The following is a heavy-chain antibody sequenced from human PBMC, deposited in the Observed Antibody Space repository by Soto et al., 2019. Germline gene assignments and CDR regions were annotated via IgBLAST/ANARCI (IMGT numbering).Heavy chain of an antibody. V-gene: IGHV3-74*01. CDR1: GFTFSSYW. Sequence: PGGSLRLSCAASGFTFSSYWMHWVRQAPGKGLVWVSRINSDGSSTSYADSVKGRFTISRDNAKNTLYLQMNSLRAEDTAVYYCARGVQDYGDYFQNNWFDPWGQGTLVTVSS. CDR2: INSDGSST. J-gene: IGHJ5*02. D-gene: IGHD4-17*01. CDR3: ARGVQDYGDYFQNNWFDP.